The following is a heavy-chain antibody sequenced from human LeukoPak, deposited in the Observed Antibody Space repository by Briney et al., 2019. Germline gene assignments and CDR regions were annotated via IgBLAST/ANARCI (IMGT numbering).Heavy chain of an antibody. V-gene: IGHV1-69-2*01. Sequence: ASVKISCKVSGYTFTDYYMHWVQQAPGKGLEWMGLVDPEDGETIYAEKFQGRVTITADTSTDTVYMELSSLRSEDTVVYYCATRASSSPDMDVWGKGTTVTVSS. J-gene: IGHJ6*03. CDR1: GYTFTDYY. CDR3: ATRASSSPDMDV. D-gene: IGHD6-6*01. CDR2: VDPEDGET.